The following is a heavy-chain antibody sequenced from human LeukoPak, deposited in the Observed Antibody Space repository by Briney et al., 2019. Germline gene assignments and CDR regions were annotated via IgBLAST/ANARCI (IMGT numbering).Heavy chain of an antibody. CDR3: ARGGGYSGYYFDY. CDR2: IYYSGST. J-gene: IGHJ4*02. Sequence: SETLSLTCTVSGGSISSYYWSWIRQPPGKGLEWIGYIYYSGSTIYNPSLKSRVTISVDTSKNQFSLKLSPVTAADTAVYYCARGGGYSGYYFDYWGQGTLVTVSS. CDR1: GGSISSYY. V-gene: IGHV4-59*01. D-gene: IGHD3-22*01.